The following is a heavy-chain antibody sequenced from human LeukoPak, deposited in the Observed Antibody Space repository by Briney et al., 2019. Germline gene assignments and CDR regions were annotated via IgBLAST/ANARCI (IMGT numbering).Heavy chain of an antibody. CDR3: GYCSGGSCYGPLDY. CDR1: GYTFTSYG. CDR2: ISAYNGNT. V-gene: IGHV1-18*01. D-gene: IGHD2-15*01. Sequence: ASVKVSCKASGYTFTSYGISWVRQAPGQGLEWMGWISAYNGNTNYAQKLQGRVTMTIDTSTSTAYMELRSLRSDDTAVYYCGYCSGGSCYGPLDYWGQGTLVTVSS. J-gene: IGHJ4*02.